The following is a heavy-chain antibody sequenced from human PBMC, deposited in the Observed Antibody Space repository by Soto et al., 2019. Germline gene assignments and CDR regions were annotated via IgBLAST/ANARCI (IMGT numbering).Heavy chain of an antibody. CDR3: ARDRFPITMIVVVITTSPSYGMDV. J-gene: IGHJ6*02. CDR2: INPNSGGT. D-gene: IGHD3-22*01. Sequence: ASVKVSCKASGYTFTGYYMHWVRQAPGQGLEWMGWINPNSGGTNYAQKFQDRVTMTRDTSISTAYMELSRLRSDDTAVYYCARDRFPITMIVVVITTSPSYGMDVWGQGTTVTVSS. V-gene: IGHV1-2*02. CDR1: GYTFTGYY.